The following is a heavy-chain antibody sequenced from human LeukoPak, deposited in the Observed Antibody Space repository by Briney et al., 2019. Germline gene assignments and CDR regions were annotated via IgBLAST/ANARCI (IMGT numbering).Heavy chain of an antibody. CDR1: GYTFTSYG. CDR2: IGAYNGNT. D-gene: IGHD3-16*01. J-gene: IGHJ6*03. CDR3: ARGKGDGLGYYYYYMDV. Sequence: GASVKVSCKASGYTFTSYGISWVRQAPGQGLEWMGWIGAYNGNTNYAQKLQGRVTMTTDTSTSTAYMELRSLRSDDTAVYYCARGKGDGLGYYYYYMDVWGKGTTVTVSS. V-gene: IGHV1-18*01.